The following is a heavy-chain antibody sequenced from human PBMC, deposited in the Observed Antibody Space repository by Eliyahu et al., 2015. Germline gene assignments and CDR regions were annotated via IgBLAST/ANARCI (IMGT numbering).Heavy chain of an antibody. CDR1: GFTFSSYA. D-gene: IGHD1-26*01. V-gene: IGHV3-23*01. J-gene: IGHJ4*02. CDR2: ISGSGGST. CDR3: AKALSGSYYVFDY. Sequence: EVQLLESGGGLVQPGGSLRLSCXAXGFTFSSYAMXWVRQAPGKGLEWVSAISGSGGSTYYADSVKGRFTISRDNSKNTLYLQMNSLRAEDTAVYYCAKALSGSYYVFDYWGQGTLVTVSS.